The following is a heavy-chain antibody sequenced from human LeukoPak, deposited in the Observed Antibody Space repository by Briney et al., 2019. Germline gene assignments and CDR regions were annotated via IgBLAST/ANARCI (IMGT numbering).Heavy chain of an antibody. CDR3: ARSYGSSWYNAH. CDR1: GYSISSGYY. Sequence: KPSETLSLTCAVSGYSISSGYYWGWRRQPPGEGVEGSGSIYYSGSTYYNPSLKRRVTISLDTSKNQFSLKLSSVTAADTAVYYCARSYGSSWYNAHWGQGTLVTVSS. V-gene: IGHV4-38-2*01. J-gene: IGHJ4*02. CDR2: IYYSGST. D-gene: IGHD6-13*01.